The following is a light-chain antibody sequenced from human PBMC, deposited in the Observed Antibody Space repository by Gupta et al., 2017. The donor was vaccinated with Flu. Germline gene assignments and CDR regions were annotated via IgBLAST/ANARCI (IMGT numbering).Light chain of an antibody. CDR3: QQYSSYSGYS. CDR1: QSISSW. J-gene: IGKJ2*03. CDR2: KAS. V-gene: IGKV1-5*03. Sequence: VGDRVTITCRASQSISSWLAWYQQKPGKAPKLLIYKASTLESVVPSTFSGSGSGTEFTLTISCLQPDDFATYYCQQYSSYSGYSFGQGTQL.